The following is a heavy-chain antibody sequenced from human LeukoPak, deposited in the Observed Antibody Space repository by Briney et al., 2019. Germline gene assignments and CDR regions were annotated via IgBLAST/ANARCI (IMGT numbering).Heavy chain of an antibody. CDR1: GFTFSSYG. CDR2: ISYDGSNK. Sequence: QSGGSLRLSCAASGFTFSSYGMHWVRQAPGKGLEWVAVISYDGSNKYYADSVKGRFTISRDNAKNSLYLQMNSLRAEDTAVYYCASRGSWQDYWGQGTLVTVSS. D-gene: IGHD2-15*01. V-gene: IGHV3-30*14. J-gene: IGHJ4*02. CDR3: ASRGSWQDY.